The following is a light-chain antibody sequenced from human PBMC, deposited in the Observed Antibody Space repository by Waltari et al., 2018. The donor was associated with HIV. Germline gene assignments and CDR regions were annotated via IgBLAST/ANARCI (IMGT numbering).Light chain of an antibody. V-gene: IGLV1-44*01. CDR2: SNN. CDR3: AAGDDSLNAWV. CDR1: SSHIGSNI. J-gene: IGLJ3*02. Sequence: QSVLTQPPSASGTPGQRVSLSCSGSSSHIGSNIVNWYQQLPGTAPKLLIDSNNQRPAGVPDGLAGAKSGTSASLGISGLQSEDEADYYCAAGDDSLNAWVCGGGTKLTVL.